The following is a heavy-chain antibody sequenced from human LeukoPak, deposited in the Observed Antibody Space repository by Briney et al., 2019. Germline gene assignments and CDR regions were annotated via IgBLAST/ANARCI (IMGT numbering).Heavy chain of an antibody. J-gene: IGHJ4*02. CDR2: MSGSGSST. CDR1: GFTFSSYA. D-gene: IGHD6-13*01. Sequence: PGGSLRLSCAASGFTFSSYAMSWVRQAPGKGLEWVSAMSGSGSSTYHADSVKGRFTISRDNSKNTLYLQMNSLTAEDTAVYFCAKEFGKYSSTWLNDYYFDYWGQGTLVIVSS. CDR3: AKEFGKYSSTWLNDYYFDY. V-gene: IGHV3-23*01.